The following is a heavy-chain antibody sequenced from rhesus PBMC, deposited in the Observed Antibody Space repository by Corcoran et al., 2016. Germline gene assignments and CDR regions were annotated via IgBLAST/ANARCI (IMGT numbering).Heavy chain of an antibody. Sequence: QVQLQESGPGLVTPSETLPLTCAVSGASISSNSCSWIRQAPGKGLAGIGRIYGWGGSTDTNPSLKRRVTISIDTSKNQFSLKLSSVTAADTAVYYCARDGGYSWNEGDAFDFWGQGLRVTVSS. V-gene: IGHV4S2*01. CDR2: IYGWGGST. CDR3: ARDGGYSWNEGDAFDF. J-gene: IGHJ3*01. CDR1: GASISSNS. D-gene: IGHD1-14*01.